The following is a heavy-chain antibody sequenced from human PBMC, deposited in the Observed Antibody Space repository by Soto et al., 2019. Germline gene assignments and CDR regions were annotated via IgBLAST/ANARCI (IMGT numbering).Heavy chain of an antibody. V-gene: IGHV4-30-2*01. CDR3: ASWISDDYFDY. D-gene: IGHD2-2*03. CDR2: IYHSGST. CDR1: GGSISSGGYS. J-gene: IGHJ4*02. Sequence: QLQLQESGSGLVKPSQTLSLTCAVSGGSISSGGYSWSWIRQPPGKGLEWIGYIYHSGSTYYNPSLKSRVTISVDRSKNQFSLKLSSVTAADTAVYSCASWISDDYFDYWGQGTLVTVSS.